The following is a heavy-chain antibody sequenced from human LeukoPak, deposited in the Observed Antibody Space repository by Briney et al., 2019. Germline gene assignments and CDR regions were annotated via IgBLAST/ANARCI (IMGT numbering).Heavy chain of an antibody. J-gene: IGHJ4*02. CDR1: GGTFSSYA. V-gene: IGHV1-69*05. CDR3: ARAPNHYGSGSYYLPPFDY. Sequence: GASVKVSCKASGGTFSSYAISWVRQAPGQGLEWMGGIIPIFGTANYAQKFQGRGTITTDESTSTAYMELSSLRSEDTAVYYCARAPNHYGSGSYYLPPFDYWGQGTLSPSPQ. CDR2: IIPIFGTA. D-gene: IGHD3-10*01.